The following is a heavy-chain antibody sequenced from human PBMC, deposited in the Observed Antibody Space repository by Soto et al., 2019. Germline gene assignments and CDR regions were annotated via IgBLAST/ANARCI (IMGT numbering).Heavy chain of an antibody. CDR2: IDPSDSYT. CDR3: ARHGRAATPYYYGMDV. Sequence: ESHRISDEGSGDSFTSYWISWVREMPGKGLEWMGRIDPSDSYTNYSPSFQGHVTISADKSISTAYLQWSSLKASDTAMYYCARHGRAATPYYYGMDVWGQGTTVTVSS. CDR1: GDSFTSYW. D-gene: IGHD2-15*01. J-gene: IGHJ6*02. V-gene: IGHV5-10-1*01.